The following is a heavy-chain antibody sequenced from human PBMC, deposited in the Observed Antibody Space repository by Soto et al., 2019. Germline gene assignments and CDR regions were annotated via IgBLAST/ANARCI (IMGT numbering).Heavy chain of an antibody. J-gene: IGHJ6*02. V-gene: IGHV4-34*01. D-gene: IGHD3-3*01. CDR3: ARGYVGRITIFGVVMGAPYYYYGMDV. CDR2: INHSGST. Sequence: PSETLSLTCAVYGGSFSGYYWSWIRQPPGKGLEWIGEINHSGSTNYNPSLKSRVTISVDTSKNQFSLKLSSVTAADTAVYYCARGYVGRITIFGVVMGAPYYYYGMDVWGQGTTVTVSS. CDR1: GGSFSGYY.